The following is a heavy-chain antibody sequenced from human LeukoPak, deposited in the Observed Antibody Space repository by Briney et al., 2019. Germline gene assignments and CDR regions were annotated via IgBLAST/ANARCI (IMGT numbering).Heavy chain of an antibody. CDR1: GFTFSSYG. Sequence: PGGSLRLSCAASGFTFSSYGMHWVRQAPGKGLEWVAVIWYDGSNKYYADSVKGRFTISRDNSKNTLYLQMNGLRAEDTAVYYCAKDLYLQYCRGSACYLNYYNMGVWGQGTTVAVSS. CDR2: IWYDGSNK. D-gene: IGHD2-15*01. CDR3: AKDLYLQYCRGSACYLNYYNMGV. J-gene: IGHJ6*02. V-gene: IGHV3-30*02.